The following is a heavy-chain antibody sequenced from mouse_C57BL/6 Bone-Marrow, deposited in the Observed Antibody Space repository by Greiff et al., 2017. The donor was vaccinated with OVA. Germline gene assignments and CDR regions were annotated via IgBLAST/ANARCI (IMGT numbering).Heavy chain of an antibody. CDR3: ARDGEYGNYGFAD. CDR2: IYPRSGNT. D-gene: IGHD2-1*01. CDR1: GYTFTSYG. J-gene: IGHJ3*01. V-gene: IGHV1-81*01. Sequence: VQLQQSGAELARPGASVKLSCKASGYTFTSYGISWVKQRTGQGLEWIGEIYPRSGNTYYNEKFKGKATLTADKSSSTAYMELRSLTSEDSAVYFCARDGEYGNYGFADWGQGTLVTVSA.